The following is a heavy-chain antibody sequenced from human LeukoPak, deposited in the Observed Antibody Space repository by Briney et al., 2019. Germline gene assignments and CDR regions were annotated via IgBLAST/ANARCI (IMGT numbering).Heavy chain of an antibody. CDR2: IKQDGSEK. CDR3: ARGKDSSSWAYYYYYMDV. J-gene: IGHJ6*03. CDR1: GFTFSGAW. D-gene: IGHD6-13*01. Sequence: PGGSLRLSCTASGFTFSGAWMTWVRQAPGKGLEWVANIKQDGSEKYYVDSVKGRFTISRDNAKNSLYLQMNSLRAEDTAVYYCARGKDSSSWAYYYYYMDVWGKGTTVTVSS. V-gene: IGHV3-7*01.